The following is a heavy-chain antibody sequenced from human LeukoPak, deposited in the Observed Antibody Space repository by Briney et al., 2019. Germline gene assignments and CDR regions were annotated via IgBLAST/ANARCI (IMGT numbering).Heavy chain of an antibody. Sequence: SETLSLTCAVSGGSISSSNWWSWVRQPPGKGLEWIGEIYHSGSTNYNPSLKSRVTISVDKSKNQFSLKLSSVTAADTAVYYCARASGIVVVPAASRYYYYYMDVWGKGTTVTVSS. J-gene: IGHJ6*03. CDR3: ARASGIVVVPAASRYYYYYMDV. D-gene: IGHD2-2*01. CDR2: IYHSGST. CDR1: GGSISSSNW. V-gene: IGHV4-4*02.